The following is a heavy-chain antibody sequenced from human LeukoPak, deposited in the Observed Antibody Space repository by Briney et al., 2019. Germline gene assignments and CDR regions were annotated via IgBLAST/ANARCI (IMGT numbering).Heavy chain of an antibody. D-gene: IGHD6-13*01. CDR2: ISGDGGTT. CDR1: GFTFSNYA. Sequence: GGSLRLSCAASGFTFSNYAMSWVRQAPGKGLEWVSGISGDGGTTFYADSVKGRFTIARDNSKDTLSLHLASLRAEDTAIYYCAKDYGPKQLVFFDSWGQGTLVTVSS. V-gene: IGHV3-23*01. J-gene: IGHJ4*02. CDR3: AKDYGPKQLVFFDS.